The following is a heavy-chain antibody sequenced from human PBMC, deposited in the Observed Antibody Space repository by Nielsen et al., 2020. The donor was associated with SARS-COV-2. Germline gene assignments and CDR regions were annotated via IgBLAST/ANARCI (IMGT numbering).Heavy chain of an antibody. Sequence: GGSLRLSCKGSGYSFTSYWIGWVRQMPGKGLEWMGIIYPGDSDTRYSPSFQGQVTISADKSISTAYLQWSSLKASDTAMYYCARRGDSSSWHQYNYWGQGTLVTVSS. V-gene: IGHV5-51*01. D-gene: IGHD6-13*01. CDR1: GYSFTSYW. CDR3: ARRGDSSSWHQYNY. CDR2: IYPGDSDT. J-gene: IGHJ4*02.